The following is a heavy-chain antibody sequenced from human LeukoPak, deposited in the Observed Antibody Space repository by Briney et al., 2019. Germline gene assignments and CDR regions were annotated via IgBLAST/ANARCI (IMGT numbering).Heavy chain of an antibody. V-gene: IGHV3-23*01. Sequence: GGSLRLSCAASGFTFSTYTVSWVRQAPGKGLEWVSGISPSGDSTYYADSVKGRFTISRDNSKNTLYLQMSSLRAEDTAVYYCAKGERWLHAFDIWGQGTMATVSS. D-gene: IGHD4-23*01. J-gene: IGHJ3*02. CDR3: AKGERWLHAFDI. CDR2: ISPSGDST. CDR1: GFTFSTYT.